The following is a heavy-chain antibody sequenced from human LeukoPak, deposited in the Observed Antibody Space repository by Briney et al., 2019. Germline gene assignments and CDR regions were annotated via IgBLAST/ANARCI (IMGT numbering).Heavy chain of an antibody. CDR3: ASSYSGSYLRY. V-gene: IGHV4-59*01. CDR1: GGSLSSYY. J-gene: IGHJ4*02. CDR2: IYYSGST. Sequence: PSETLSLTCTVSGGSLSSYYWSWIRQPPGKGLEWIGYIYYSGSTNYNPSLKSRVTISVDTSKNQFSLKLSSVTAADTAVYYCASSYSGSYLRYWGQGTLVTVSS. D-gene: IGHD1-26*01.